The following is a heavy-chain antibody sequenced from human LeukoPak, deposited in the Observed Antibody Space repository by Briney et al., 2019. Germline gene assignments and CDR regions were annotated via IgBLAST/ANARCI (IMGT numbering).Heavy chain of an antibody. CDR1: GFSFSSYW. V-gene: IGHV3-7*04. Sequence: PGGSLRLSCAASGFSFSSYWMNWLRQAPGKRLEWLANIKVDGSQRYYADSLKGRFTISRDNAKNSLYLQMNSLRADDTAVYFCARGTSSTPNYFEAWGQGTLVTVSS. J-gene: IGHJ5*02. D-gene: IGHD6-13*01. CDR2: IKVDGSQR. CDR3: ARGTSSTPNYFEA.